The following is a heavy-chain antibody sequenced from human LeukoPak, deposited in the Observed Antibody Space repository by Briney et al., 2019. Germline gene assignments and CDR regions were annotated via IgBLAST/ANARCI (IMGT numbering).Heavy chain of an antibody. V-gene: IGHV3-66*02. CDR2: IYSGGST. Sequence: PGGSLRLSCAASGFTVSSNYMSWVRQAPGKGLEWVSVIYSGGSTYYADSVKGRFTISRDNSKNTLYLQMNSLGAEDTAVYYCARAPPGSSSWYLFDYWGQGTLVTVSS. CDR1: GFTVSSNY. D-gene: IGHD6-13*01. J-gene: IGHJ4*02. CDR3: ARAPPGSSSWYLFDY.